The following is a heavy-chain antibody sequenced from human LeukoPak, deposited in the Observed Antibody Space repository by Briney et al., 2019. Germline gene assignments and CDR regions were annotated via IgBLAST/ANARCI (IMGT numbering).Heavy chain of an antibody. CDR3: ASSIIRGGYYYYMDV. D-gene: IGHD3-10*01. Sequence: GESLKISCKGSGYSFTSYWIGWVRQMPGKGLEWMGIIYPGDSDTRYSPSFQGQVTISADKSISTAYLQWSSLEASDTAMYYCASSIIRGGYYYYMDVWGKGTTVTVAS. CDR2: IYPGDSDT. CDR1: GYSFTSYW. V-gene: IGHV5-51*01. J-gene: IGHJ6*03.